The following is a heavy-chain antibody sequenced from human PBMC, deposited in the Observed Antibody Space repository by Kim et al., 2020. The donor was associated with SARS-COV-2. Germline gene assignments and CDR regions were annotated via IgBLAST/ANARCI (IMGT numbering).Heavy chain of an antibody. CDR3: ATSWAVASPINWFDP. D-gene: IGHD6-19*01. CDR2: FDPEDGET. V-gene: IGHV1-24*01. Sequence: ASVKVSCKVSGYTLTELSMHWVRQAPGKGLEWMGGFDPEDGETIYAQKFQGRVTMTEDTSTDTAYMELSSLRSEDTAVYYCATSWAVASPINWFDPWGQGTLVTVSS. J-gene: IGHJ5*02. CDR1: GYTLTELS.